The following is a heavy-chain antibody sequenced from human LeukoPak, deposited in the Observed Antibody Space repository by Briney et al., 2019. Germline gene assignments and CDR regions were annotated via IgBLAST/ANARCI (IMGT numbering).Heavy chain of an antibody. V-gene: IGHV3-53*01. D-gene: IGHD3-9*01. CDR1: GFTVSSNH. Sequence: GGSLRLSCAASGFTVSSNHMSWVRQAPGKGLEWVSVIYSGGSTYYADSVKGRFTISRDNSKNTLYLQMNSLRAEDTAVYYCAREGTYYDILTGYYRGYFDYWGQGTLVTVSS. CDR2: IYSGGST. J-gene: IGHJ4*02. CDR3: AREGTYYDILTGYYRGYFDY.